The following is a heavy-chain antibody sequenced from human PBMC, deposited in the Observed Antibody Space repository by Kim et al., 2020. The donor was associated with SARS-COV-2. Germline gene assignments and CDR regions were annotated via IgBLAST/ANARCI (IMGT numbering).Heavy chain of an antibody. CDR3: ARGRGGLLGY. CDR1: GFTFSSYA. Sequence: GGSLRLSCAASGFTFSSYAMHWVCQAPGKGLEWVAVISYDGSNKYYTDSVKGRFTISRDNSKNTLYLQMNSLRPEDTAVYYCARGRGGLLGYWGQGTLVTVSS. V-gene: IGHV3-30-3*01. J-gene: IGHJ4*02. CDR2: ISYDGSNK. D-gene: IGHD3-10*01.